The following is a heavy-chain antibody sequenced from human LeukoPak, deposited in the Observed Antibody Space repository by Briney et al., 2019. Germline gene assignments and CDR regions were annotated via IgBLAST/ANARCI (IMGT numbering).Heavy chain of an antibody. CDR3: AGSLGYCTSNVCYLKY. D-gene: IGHD2-8*01. CDR2: MRYDGSYK. V-gene: IGHV3-30*02. J-gene: IGHJ4*02. CDR1: GFNFSSYG. Sequence: PGGSLRLSCAASGFNFSSYGMHWVRQTPGKGLEWLTFMRYDGSYKTYVDSVKGRFTISRDNSKKTVYLQMNSLKTEDTAVYYCAGSLGYCTSNVCYLKYWGQGTLVTVSS.